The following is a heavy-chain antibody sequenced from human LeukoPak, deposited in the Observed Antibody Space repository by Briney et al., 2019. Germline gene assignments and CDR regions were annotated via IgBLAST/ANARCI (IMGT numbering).Heavy chain of an antibody. Sequence: AGGSLRLSCAASGFTFSSYAMSWVRQAPGKGLEWVSTISGGGGTTYYADSVKGRFTTSRDNSKNTLYLQMNSLRAEDTAVYYCAKVPYDYVWAPFDYWGQGTLVTVSS. D-gene: IGHD3-16*01. J-gene: IGHJ4*02. V-gene: IGHV3-23*01. CDR1: GFTFSSYA. CDR2: ISGGGGTT. CDR3: AKVPYDYVWAPFDY.